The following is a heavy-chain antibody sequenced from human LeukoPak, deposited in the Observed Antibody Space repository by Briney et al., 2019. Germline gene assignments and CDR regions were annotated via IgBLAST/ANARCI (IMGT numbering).Heavy chain of an antibody. Sequence: VASVKVSCKASGGTFSSYAISWVRQAPGQGPEWMGGIIPIFGTANYAQKFQGRVTITADKSTSTAYMELSSLRSEDTAVYYCARGGYCSSTSCYTKPLDYWGQGTLVTVSS. CDR3: ARGGYCSSTSCYTKPLDY. J-gene: IGHJ4*02. D-gene: IGHD2-2*02. V-gene: IGHV1-69*06. CDR1: GGTFSSYA. CDR2: IIPIFGTA.